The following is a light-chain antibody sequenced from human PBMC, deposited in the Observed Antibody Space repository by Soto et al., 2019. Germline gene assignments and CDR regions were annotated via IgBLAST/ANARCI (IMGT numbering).Light chain of an antibody. Sequence: DIPMTQSPSTLSASVGDRVTITCRATQNINTWLAWYQHKPGKAPKLLIYGASSLESGVPSRFSGRGSGTDFPLTISSLQPEDFATYFCLQYDNDFRTFGQGNRVDI. CDR2: GAS. V-gene: IGKV1-5*03. J-gene: IGKJ1*01. CDR1: QNINTW. CDR3: LQYDNDFRT.